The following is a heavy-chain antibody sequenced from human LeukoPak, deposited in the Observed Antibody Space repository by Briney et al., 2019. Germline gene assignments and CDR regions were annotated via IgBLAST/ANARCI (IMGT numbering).Heavy chain of an antibody. J-gene: IGHJ6*03. CDR2: INHSGST. V-gene: IGHV4-34*01. Sequence: PSETLSLTCAVYGGSFSGYYWSWIRQPPGKGLEWIGEINHSGSTNYNPSLKSRVTMSVDTSKNQFSLKLSSVTAADTAVYYCARDDSDCSGGSCYYYYYYMDVWGKGTTVTVSS. CDR3: ARDDSDCSGGSCYYYYYYMDV. D-gene: IGHD2-15*01. CDR1: GGSFSGYY.